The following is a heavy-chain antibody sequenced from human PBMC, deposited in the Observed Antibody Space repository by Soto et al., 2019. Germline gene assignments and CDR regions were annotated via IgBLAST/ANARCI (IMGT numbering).Heavy chain of an antibody. CDR2: IIPILGIA. V-gene: IGHV1-69*02. D-gene: IGHD3-3*01. CDR3: ARGSQYYDFWSGYPFDY. J-gene: IGHJ4*02. Sequence: SVKVSCKASGGTFSSYTISWVRQAPGQGLEWMGRIIPILGIANYAQKFQGRVTITADKSTSTAYMELSSLRSEDTAVYYCARGSQYYDFWSGYPFDYWGQGTLVTVSS. CDR1: GGTFSSYT.